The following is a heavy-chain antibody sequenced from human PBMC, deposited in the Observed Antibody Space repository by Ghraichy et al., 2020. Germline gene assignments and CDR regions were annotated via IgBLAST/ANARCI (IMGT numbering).Heavy chain of an antibody. Sequence: GGSLRLSCGASGFTFSNYAMTWVRQAPGKGLEWVSGLSSSGDSTHYADSVKGRFTISRDNSKNTLFLQMNNLRPDDTAVYYCARDNSTVTPHFDYWGQGTLVAVSS. CDR2: LSSSGDST. CDR1: GFTFSNYA. CDR3: ARDNSTVTPHFDY. D-gene: IGHD4-17*01. V-gene: IGHV3-23*01. J-gene: IGHJ4*02.